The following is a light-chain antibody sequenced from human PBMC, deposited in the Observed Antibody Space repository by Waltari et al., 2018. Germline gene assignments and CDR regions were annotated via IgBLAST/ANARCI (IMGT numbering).Light chain of an antibody. CDR2: DGN. Sequence: QSALTQPASVSGSPGQSITISCTGPNSYMGASNLVSWYQQHPDNTPNLFIYDGNARPSGVSHRFSGSKSGNTASLTISGLQAEDEADYYCSSYTASSTVVFGGGTKLTVL. J-gene: IGLJ2*01. CDR1: NSYMGASNL. V-gene: IGLV2-14*03. CDR3: SSYTASSTVV.